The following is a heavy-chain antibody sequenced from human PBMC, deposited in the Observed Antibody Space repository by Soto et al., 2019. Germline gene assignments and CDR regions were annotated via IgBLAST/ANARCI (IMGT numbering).Heavy chain of an antibody. CDR2: ISYDGSNK. J-gene: IGHJ6*02. CDR3: ARDGIGSTKDYYYYGIDV. CDR1: GFTFSSYA. D-gene: IGHD2-2*01. V-gene: IGHV3-30-3*01. Sequence: PGGSLRLSCAASGFTFSSYAMHWVRQAPGKGLEWVAVISYDGSNKYYADSVKGRFTISRDNSKNTLYLQMNSLRAEDTAVYYCARDGIGSTKDYYYYGIDVWGQGTTVTV.